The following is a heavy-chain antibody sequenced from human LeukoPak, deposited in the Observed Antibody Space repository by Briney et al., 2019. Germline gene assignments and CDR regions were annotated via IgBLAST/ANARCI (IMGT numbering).Heavy chain of an antibody. CDR2: INTNTGNP. J-gene: IGHJ4*02. Sequence: ASVKVSCKASGYSFDRYGINWLRQAPGQGLEWMGWINTNTGNPTYAQGFTGRFVFSLDTSVSTAYLQISSLKADDTAVYYCARDSISGSYVHFDHWGQGTLVTVSS. CDR1: GYSFDRYG. V-gene: IGHV7-4-1*02. CDR3: ARDSISGSYVHFDH. D-gene: IGHD1-26*01.